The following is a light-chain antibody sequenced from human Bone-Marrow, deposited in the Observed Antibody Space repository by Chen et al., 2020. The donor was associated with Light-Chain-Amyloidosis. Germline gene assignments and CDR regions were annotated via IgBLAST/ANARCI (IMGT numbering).Light chain of an antibody. CDR3: ASWDDNVNGWV. J-gene: IGLJ3*02. V-gene: IGLV1-44*01. CDR2: DTN. Sequence: SVLTQPPSASGPPGQRVTISCSGSVSTIGTNSVNWYQQLPETSPKLLIFDTNYRPSGVPDRLSASKSGTSASLAISGLQSEDEADYYCASWDDNVNGWVFGGGTKLTVL. CDR1: VSTIGTNS.